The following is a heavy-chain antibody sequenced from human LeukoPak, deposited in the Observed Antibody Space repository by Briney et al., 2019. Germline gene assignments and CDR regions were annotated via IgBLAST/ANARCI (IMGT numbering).Heavy chain of an antibody. CDR1: GGSFNKYY. D-gene: IGHD2-2*01. CDR3: ARPGYCSASTCSGPFDI. Sequence: KTSETLSLTCAVYGGSFNKYYWTWIRQPPGKGLEWIGEINHSGGINYSPSLKSRVTISLDTSKNQISVKLTSVTAADTAVYFCARPGYCSASTCSGPFDIWSQGSMVTVSS. J-gene: IGHJ3*02. V-gene: IGHV4-34*01. CDR2: INHSGGI.